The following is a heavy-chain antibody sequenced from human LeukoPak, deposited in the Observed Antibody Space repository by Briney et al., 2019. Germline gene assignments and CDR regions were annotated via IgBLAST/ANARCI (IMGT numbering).Heavy chain of an antibody. V-gene: IGHV3-23*01. J-gene: IGHJ4*02. Sequence: GGSLRLSCAASGFRFSSYAMSWVRQAPGKGLEWVSAIIGSGVSTYYADSVKGRFTVSRDNSKNTLYLQMSSLRAEDTAVYYCAKDERNWNYNLASQTYDWGQGTLVTVSS. CDR3: AKDERNWNYNLASQTYD. CDR1: GFRFSSYA. D-gene: IGHD1-7*01. CDR2: IIGSGVST.